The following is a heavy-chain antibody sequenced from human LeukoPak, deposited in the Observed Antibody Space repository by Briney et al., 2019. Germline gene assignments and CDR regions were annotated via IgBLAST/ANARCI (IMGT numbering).Heavy chain of an antibody. J-gene: IGHJ6*03. CDR2: INPNSGGT. CDR1: GYTFTGYY. CDR3: ARDPLYYYYYMDV. Sequence: ASVKVSRKASGYTFTGYYMHWVRQAPGQGLEWMGWINPNSGGTNYAQKFQGRVTMTRDTSISTAYMELSRLRSDDTAVYYCARDPLYYYYYMDVWGKGTTVTVSS. V-gene: IGHV1-2*02.